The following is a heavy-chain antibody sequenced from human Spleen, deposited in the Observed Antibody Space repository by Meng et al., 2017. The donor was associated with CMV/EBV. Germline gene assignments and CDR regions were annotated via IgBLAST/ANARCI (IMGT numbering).Heavy chain of an antibody. CDR1: GFTFTTYG. CDR3: AKAPSIEARAGIDF. Sequence: GESLKISCVASGFTFTTYGMHWVRQAPGKGLEWVSAISGGGSSTFYADSMQGRFTISRDNSKNTLFLQMKSLRAGDTAMYYCAKAPSIEARAGIDFWGPGTLVTVSS. CDR2: ISGGGSST. J-gene: IGHJ1*01. V-gene: IGHV3-23*01. D-gene: IGHD6-6*01.